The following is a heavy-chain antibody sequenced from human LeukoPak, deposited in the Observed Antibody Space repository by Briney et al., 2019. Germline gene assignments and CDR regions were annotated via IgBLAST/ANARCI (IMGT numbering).Heavy chain of an antibody. D-gene: IGHD2-2*01. CDR2: TYYSGST. CDR3: ARHRGYCSSTSCQYYFDY. Sequence: PSETLSLTCTVSGGSISSSSYYWGWIRQPPGKGLEWIGSTYYSGSTYYNPSLKSRVTISVDTSKNQFSLKLSSVTAADTAVYYCARHRGYCSSTSCQYYFDYWGQGTLVTVSS. V-gene: IGHV4-39*01. J-gene: IGHJ4*02. CDR1: GGSISSSSYY.